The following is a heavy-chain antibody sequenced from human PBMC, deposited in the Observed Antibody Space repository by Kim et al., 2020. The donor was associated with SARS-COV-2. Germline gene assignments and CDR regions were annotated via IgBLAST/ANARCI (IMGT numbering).Heavy chain of an antibody. CDR2: ILYDGSNE. Sequence: GGSLRLSCAAFGLTFNSYGMHWVRQAPGKGLEWVAAILYDGSNEYYADSVKGRFTISRDNSKSTLYLQMNSLRPEDTAVYYCAKALIVDVPTAKTWFDPWGHGTLVTVSS. J-gene: IGHJ5*02. D-gene: IGHD2-2*01. CDR3: AKALIVDVPTAKTWFDP. V-gene: IGHV3-30*18. CDR1: GLTFNSYG.